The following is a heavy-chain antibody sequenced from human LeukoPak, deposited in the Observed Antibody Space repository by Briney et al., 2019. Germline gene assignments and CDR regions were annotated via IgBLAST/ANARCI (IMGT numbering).Heavy chain of an antibody. V-gene: IGHV3-7*01. D-gene: IGHD5-24*01. CDR1: GFTFSSYW. J-gene: IGHJ4*02. CDR3: AREAGRAKIGLAY. Sequence: PGGSLRLSCAASGFTFSSYWMSWVRQAPGKGLEWVANIKQDGSEKYYVDSVKGRFTISRDNAKNSLYLQMNSLRAEDTAVYYCAREAGRAKIGLAYWCQGPLVTVSS. CDR2: IKQDGSEK.